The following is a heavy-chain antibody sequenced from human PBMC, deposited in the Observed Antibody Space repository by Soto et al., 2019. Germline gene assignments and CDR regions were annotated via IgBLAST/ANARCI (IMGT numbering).Heavy chain of an antibody. V-gene: IGHV3-48*02. D-gene: IGHD3-22*01. CDR1: GFIFSNAW. CDR3: ARRGYYDSSGYST. Sequence: GGSLRLSCAASGFIFSNAWINWVRQVPGKGLEWVSYISSSSSTIYYADSVKGRFTISRDNAKNSLYLQMNSLRDEDTAVYYCARRGYYDSSGYSTWGQGTLVTVSS. J-gene: IGHJ4*02. CDR2: ISSSSSTI.